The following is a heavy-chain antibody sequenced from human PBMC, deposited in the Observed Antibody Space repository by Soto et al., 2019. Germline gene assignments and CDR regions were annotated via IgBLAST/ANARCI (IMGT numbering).Heavy chain of an antibody. V-gene: IGHV3-23*01. Sequence: VGSLRLSCAASGFTFDSCVMSWVRQAPGKGLEWLSFISGSGRSTDYADSVKGRLTISRDNSKNTLYLQMSSLRVEDTAVYYCAKDPPSERMQPDYGMDVWGQGTTVTVSS. CDR3: AKDPPSERMQPDYGMDV. CDR2: ISGSGRST. J-gene: IGHJ6*02. CDR1: GFTFDSCV. D-gene: IGHD6-13*01.